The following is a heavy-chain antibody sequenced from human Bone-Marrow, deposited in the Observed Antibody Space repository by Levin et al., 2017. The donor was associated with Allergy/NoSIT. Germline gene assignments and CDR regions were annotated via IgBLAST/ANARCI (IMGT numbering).Heavy chain of an antibody. D-gene: IGHD2-8*01. V-gene: IGHV1-18*01. CDR3: AREMAETAADTFDI. J-gene: IGHJ3*02. CDR2: ISPYNGDT. CDR1: GFTFTFYA. Sequence: GASVKVSCKASGFTFTFYAITWVRQAPGQGLEWMGWISPYNGDTKYAQKLQDRVTRTTDTSTSTAYMELRSLRSDDTAVYYCAREMAETAADTFDIWGQGTMVTVSS.